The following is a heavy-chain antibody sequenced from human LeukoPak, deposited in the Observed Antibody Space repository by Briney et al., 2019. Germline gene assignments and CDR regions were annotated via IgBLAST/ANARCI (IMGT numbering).Heavy chain of an antibody. D-gene: IGHD3-10*01. J-gene: IGHJ5*02. CDR1: GYTFTGYY. V-gene: IGHV1-2*02. CDR2: INPNSGGA. CDR3: AREGYGPGNYPIDL. Sequence: ASVKVSCKASGYTFTGYYMHWVRQAPGQGLEWMGWINPNSGGANYAQKFQGRVTMTRDTSISTAYMELSRLRSDDTAVYYCAREGYGPGNYPIDLWGQGTLVTVSS.